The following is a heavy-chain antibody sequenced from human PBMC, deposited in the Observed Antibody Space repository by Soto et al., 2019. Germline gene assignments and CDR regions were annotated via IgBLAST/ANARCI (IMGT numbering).Heavy chain of an antibody. Sequence: GESLKISCKGSGYSFTSYWIGWVRQMPGKGLEWMGIIYPGDSDTRYSPSFQGQVTISADKSISTAYLQWSSLKASDTAMYYCARHGLYCSGGSCHERYCDLWGRGTLVPSPQ. D-gene: IGHD2-15*01. CDR2: IYPGDSDT. V-gene: IGHV5-51*01. CDR1: GYSFTSYW. J-gene: IGHJ2*01. CDR3: ARHGLYCSGGSCHERYCDL.